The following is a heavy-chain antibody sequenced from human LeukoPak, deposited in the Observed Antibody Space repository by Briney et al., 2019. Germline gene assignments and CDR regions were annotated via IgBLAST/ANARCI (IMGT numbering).Heavy chain of an antibody. Sequence: GGSLRLSCAASGFTFSDYHMSWIRQAPGKGLEWVSYISSSGGTISYADSVKGRFTISRDNSKNTLYLQMNSLRAEDTAVYYCAKDAKNDIAVAGIDYWGQGTLVTVSS. D-gene: IGHD6-19*01. CDR1: GFTFSDYH. CDR2: ISSSGGTI. J-gene: IGHJ4*02. CDR3: AKDAKNDIAVAGIDY. V-gene: IGHV3-11*04.